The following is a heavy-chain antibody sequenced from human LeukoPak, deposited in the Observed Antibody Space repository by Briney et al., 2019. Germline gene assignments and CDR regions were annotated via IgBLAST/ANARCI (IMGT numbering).Heavy chain of an antibody. D-gene: IGHD5-24*01. CDR1: GFSFSSYA. CDR2: IKEDGSEK. J-gene: IGHJ4*02. V-gene: IGHV3-7*05. CDR3: ARGREGTLDY. Sequence: PGGSLRLSCAASGFSFSSYAMSWVRQAPGKGLEWVANIKEDGSEKYYGDSVKGRFTISRDNAKNSLYLQINSLRAEDTALFYCARGREGTLDYWGQGTLVTVSS.